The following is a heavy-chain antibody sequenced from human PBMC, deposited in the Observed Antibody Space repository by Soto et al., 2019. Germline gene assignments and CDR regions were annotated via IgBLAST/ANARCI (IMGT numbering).Heavy chain of an antibody. CDR2: IIPIFGTA. CDR1: GGTFSSYA. CDR3: ARDQLWSSGWSGWFDP. D-gene: IGHD6-13*01. V-gene: IGHV1-69*13. J-gene: IGHJ5*02. Sequence: GASVKVSCKASGGTFSSYAISWVRQARGQGLEWMGGIIPIFGTANYAQKFQGRVTITADESTSTAYMELSSLRSEDTAVYYCARDQLWSSGWSGWFDPWGQGTLVTVSS.